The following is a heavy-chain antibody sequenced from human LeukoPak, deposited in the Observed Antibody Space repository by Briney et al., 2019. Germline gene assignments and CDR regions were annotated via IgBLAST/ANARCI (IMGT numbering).Heavy chain of an antibody. CDR3: ARDRSSYEYYFDH. V-gene: IGHV3-30-3*01. J-gene: IGHJ4*02. CDR1: GFIFSNYA. CDR2: ISYDGSNK. D-gene: IGHD5-12*01. Sequence: PGGSLRLSCAASGFIFSNYAMHWVRQAPGKGLEWVAVISYDGSNKYYADSVKGRFTISRDNSKNTLYLQMNSLRAEDTAVFYCARDRSSYEYYFDHWGQGTLVTVSS.